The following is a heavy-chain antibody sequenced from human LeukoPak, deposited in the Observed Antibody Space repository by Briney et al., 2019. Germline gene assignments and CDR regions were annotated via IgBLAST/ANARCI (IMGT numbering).Heavy chain of an antibody. CDR3: ARGIRQIREHHFDY. J-gene: IGHJ4*02. CDR1: GGTFSSYA. CDR2: IIPIFGTA. D-gene: IGHD1/OR15-1a*01. Sequence: WASVKVSCKASGGTFSSYAISWVRQAPGQGLEWMGGIIPIFGTANYAQKFQGRVTMTRDTSTSTVYMELSSLRSEDTAVYYCARGIRQIREHHFDYWGQGTLVTVSS. V-gene: IGHV1-69*05.